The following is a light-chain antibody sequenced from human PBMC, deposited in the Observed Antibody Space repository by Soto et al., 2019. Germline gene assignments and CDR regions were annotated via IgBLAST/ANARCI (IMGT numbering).Light chain of an antibody. CDR1: SSDVGSYNY. V-gene: IGLV2-14*01. Sequence: QSALTQPASVSGSPGQSITISCTGTSSDVGSYNYVSWYQQHPGKAPKLLISEVSNRPSGVSDRFSGSKSVNTASLTISGLQAEDEADYYCSSYRTSDTVVFGEGTNLTVL. CDR3: SSYRTSDTVV. J-gene: IGLJ2*01. CDR2: EVS.